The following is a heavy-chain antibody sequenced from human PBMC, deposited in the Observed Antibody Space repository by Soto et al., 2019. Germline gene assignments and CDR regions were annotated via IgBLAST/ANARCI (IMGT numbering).Heavy chain of an antibody. V-gene: IGHV1-18*01. D-gene: IGHD3-22*01. CDR3: ARDRTATYDSSGSLGRGVDY. J-gene: IGHJ4*02. CDR2: ISAYNGNT. CDR1: GYTFTSYG. Sequence: GASVKVSCKASGYTFTSYGISWVRQAPGQGLEWMGWISAYNGNTNYAQKLQGRVTMTTDTSTSTAYMELRSLRSDDTAVYYCARDRTATYDSSGSLGRGVDYWGQGTLVTAPQ.